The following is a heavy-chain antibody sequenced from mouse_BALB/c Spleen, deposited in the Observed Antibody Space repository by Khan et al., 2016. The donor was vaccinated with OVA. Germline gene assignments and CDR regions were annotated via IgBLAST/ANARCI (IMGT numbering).Heavy chain of an antibody. CDR3: ARVGYNGTIDF. CDR2: INTYTGEP. V-gene: IGHV9-3-1*01. Sequence: LVESGPELKKPGETVQISCKASGFTFTNYGMNWVRQAPGKGLKWMGWINTYTGEPTFTDDFKGRFAFSLATSASTAYLQINSLKNEDTATYFCARVGYNGTIDFWGQGTSVTVSS. J-gene: IGHJ4*01. D-gene: IGHD2-14*01. CDR1: GFTFTNYG.